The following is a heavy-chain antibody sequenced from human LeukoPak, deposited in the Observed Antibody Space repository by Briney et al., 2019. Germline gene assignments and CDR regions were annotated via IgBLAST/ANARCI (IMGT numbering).Heavy chain of an antibody. V-gene: IGHV4-61*02. J-gene: IGHJ4*02. CDR2: IYTSGTT. CDR3: ARGVGAQLDY. Sequence: PSETLSLTCTVSGGSISSGNYYWSWIRQPAGKGLEWIGRIYTSGTTNYNPSLKSRVTISLNTSKNQFSLKLSSVTAADTAVYYCARGVGAQLDYWGQGTVVTVSS. D-gene: IGHD1-26*01. CDR1: GGSISSGNYY.